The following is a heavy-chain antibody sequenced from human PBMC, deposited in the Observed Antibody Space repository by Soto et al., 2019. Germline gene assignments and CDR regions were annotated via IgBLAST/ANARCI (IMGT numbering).Heavy chain of an antibody. J-gene: IGHJ6*02. CDR1: GFTFSSYS. CDR3: ARGGWTNNYRYSSGWYYYYYYCMDV. CDR2: ISSSSSYI. V-gene: IGHV3-21*01. Sequence: GGSLRLSCAASGFTFSSYSMNWVHQAPGKGLEWVSSISSSSSYIYYADSVKGRFTISRDKAKNSLYLQMNSLRAEDMDVDYCARGGWTNNYRYSSGWYYYYYYCMDVWGQGTTVPVSS. D-gene: IGHD6-19*01.